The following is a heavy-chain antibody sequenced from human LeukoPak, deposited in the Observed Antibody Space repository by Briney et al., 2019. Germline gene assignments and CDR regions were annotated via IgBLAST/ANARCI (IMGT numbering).Heavy chain of an antibody. CDR1: GYTFTGYY. V-gene: IGHV1-2*02. CDR3: ARDDGDGDYGRFDY. Sequence: ASVKVSCKASGYTFTGYYMHWVRQAPGPGLEWMGWINPNSGGTNYAQKFQGRVTMTRDTSISTAYMELSRLRSDDTAVYYCARDDGDGDYGRFDYWGQGTLVTVSS. D-gene: IGHD4-17*01. CDR2: INPNSGGT. J-gene: IGHJ4*02.